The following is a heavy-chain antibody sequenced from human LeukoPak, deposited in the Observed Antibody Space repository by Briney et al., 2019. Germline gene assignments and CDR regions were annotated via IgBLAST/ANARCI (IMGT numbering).Heavy chain of an antibody. CDR1: GFTFSSYA. CDR2: IYYSGST. V-gene: IGHV4-39*01. CDR3: ARLWRAAIDY. D-gene: IGHD1-1*01. Sequence: PGGSLRLSCAASGFTFSSYAMSWVRQPPGKGLEWVGCIYYSGSTYYDPSLKSRVTISADTSKNQFSLKLSSVTAADTAVYYCARLWRAAIDYGGQGILVTVSS. J-gene: IGHJ4*02.